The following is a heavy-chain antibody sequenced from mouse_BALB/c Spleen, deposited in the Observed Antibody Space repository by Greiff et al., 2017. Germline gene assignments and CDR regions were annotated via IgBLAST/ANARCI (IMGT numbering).Heavy chain of an antibody. CDR2: IWGDGST. Sequence: QVQLKESGPGLVAPSQCLSITCTASGFSLTGYGVNWVRQPPGKGLEWLGMIWGDGSTDYNSAIKSRRSISKDNSKSHVFLKMNSLQTDDTARYYCARGTSTMITTSYYMDYWGQGTTLTVSS. CDR3: ARGTSTMITTSYYMDY. V-gene: IGHV2-6-7*01. D-gene: IGHD2-4*01. J-gene: IGHJ2*01. CDR1: GFSLTGYG.